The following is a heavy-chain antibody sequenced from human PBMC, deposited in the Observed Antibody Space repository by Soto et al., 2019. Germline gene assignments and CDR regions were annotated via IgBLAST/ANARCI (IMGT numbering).Heavy chain of an antibody. V-gene: IGHV3-23*01. J-gene: IGHJ3*02. D-gene: IGHD4-17*01. CDR1: GFTFTTYA. Sequence: EGQLLESGGGLVQPGGSLRVSCAASGFTFTTYAMSWVRQAPGKGLEWVSAISASGGGTYYADSVKGRFTISRDNSMNALYLQMNSLRIEDTAVYYCAHPRGYGVFDAYDIWGQGTMVTVSS. CDR3: AHPRGYGVFDAYDI. CDR2: ISASGGGT.